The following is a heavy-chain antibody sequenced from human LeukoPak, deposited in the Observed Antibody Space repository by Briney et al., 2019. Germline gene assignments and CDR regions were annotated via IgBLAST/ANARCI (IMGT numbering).Heavy chain of an antibody. V-gene: IGHV4-39*01. Sequence: SETLSLTCTVSGGSISSSSYYWGWIRQPQGKGLEWIGNIYYSGTTYSNPSLKSRVTVSVYTSKNQFYLKLSSMPAADTAVYYWARTGGPYSSSDYWGQGTLVTVSS. CDR1: GGSISSSSYY. CDR3: ARTGGPYSSSDY. D-gene: IGHD6-6*01. J-gene: IGHJ4*02. CDR2: IYYSGTT.